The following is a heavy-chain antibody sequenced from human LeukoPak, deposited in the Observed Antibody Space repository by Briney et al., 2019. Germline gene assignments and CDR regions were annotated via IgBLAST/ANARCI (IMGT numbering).Heavy chain of an antibody. D-gene: IGHD3-10*01. CDR1: GFTFSSYG. CDR3: AKEGSGSYYDY. V-gene: IGHV3-30*18. CDR2: ISYDGSNK. J-gene: IGHJ4*02. Sequence: GGSLRLSCAASGFTFSSYGMHWVRQAPGKGLEWVAVISYDGSNKYYADSVKGRFTISRDNSKNTLYLQMNSLRAEDTAVHYCAKEGSGSYYDYWGQGTLVTVSS.